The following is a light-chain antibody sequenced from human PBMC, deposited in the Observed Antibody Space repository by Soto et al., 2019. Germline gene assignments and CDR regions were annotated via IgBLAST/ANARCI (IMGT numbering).Light chain of an antibody. CDR2: EVS. J-gene: IGKJ5*01. CDR1: QSLLQRDGKTY. V-gene: IGKV2D-29*01. Sequence: DIVMTQTPLSLSVTPGQPASISCKSSQSLLQRDGKTYLYWYLQKSGQPPQLLFYEVSKRFSGVPDRFSGSGSRTDFTLKISRVEAEDVGFYYCMQSIQVPVTFGQGTRLEIK. CDR3: MQSIQVPVT.